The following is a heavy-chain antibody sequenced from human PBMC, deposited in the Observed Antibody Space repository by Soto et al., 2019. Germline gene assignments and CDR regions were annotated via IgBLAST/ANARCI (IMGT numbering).Heavy chain of an antibody. CDR2: IYSGGST. J-gene: IGHJ6*02. D-gene: IGHD3-3*01. Sequence: GGSLRLSCAASGFTVSSNYMSWVRQAPGRGLEWVSVIYSGGSTYYADSVKGRFTISRDNSKNTLYLQMNSLRAEDTAVYYCAITIFGVASPMDVWGQRTTVTVSS. CDR1: GFTVSSNY. CDR3: AITIFGVASPMDV. V-gene: IGHV3-53*01.